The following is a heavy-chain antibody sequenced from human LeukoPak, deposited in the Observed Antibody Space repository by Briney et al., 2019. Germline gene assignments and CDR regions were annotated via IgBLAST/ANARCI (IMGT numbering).Heavy chain of an antibody. CDR1: GFTFSTYW. J-gene: IGHJ4*02. Sequence: PGGSLRLSCAASGFTFSTYWMSWVRQAPEKGLEWVANIKQDGSETYYVDSVKGRFTISRDNANSSLYLQMNGLRAEDTAVYYCARDRGADRFDNWGQGTLVTVSS. CDR2: IKQDGSET. CDR3: ARDRGADRFDN. D-gene: IGHD3-10*01. V-gene: IGHV3-7*01.